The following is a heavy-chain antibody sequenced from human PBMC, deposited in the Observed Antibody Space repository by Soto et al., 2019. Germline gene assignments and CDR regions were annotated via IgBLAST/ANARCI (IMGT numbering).Heavy chain of an antibody. J-gene: IGHJ6*02. CDR2: IYSGGST. CDR1: GFTVSSNY. Sequence: PGGSLRLSCAASGFTVSSNYMSWVRQAPGKGLEWVSVIYSGGSTYYADSVKGRFTISRDNSKNTLYLQMNSLRAEDTAVYYCARDRGYDAHDYYYNAMDVWGQGTTVTVSS. CDR3: ARDRGYDAHDYYYNAMDV. V-gene: IGHV3-53*01. D-gene: IGHD3-10*01.